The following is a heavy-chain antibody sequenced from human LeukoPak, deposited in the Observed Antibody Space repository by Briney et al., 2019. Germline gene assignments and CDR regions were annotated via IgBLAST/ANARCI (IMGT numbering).Heavy chain of an antibody. CDR2: FDPEDGET. CDR1: GYTLTELS. J-gene: IGHJ1*01. D-gene: IGHD6-13*01. Sequence: ASVKVSCKVSGYTLTELSMHWVRQAPGKGLEWMGGFDPEDGETIYAQKFQGRVTMTEDTSTDTAYMELRSLRSDDTAVYYCARGGKYSSSWSWYFQHWGQGTLVTVSS. CDR3: ARGGKYSSSWSWYFQH. V-gene: IGHV1-24*01.